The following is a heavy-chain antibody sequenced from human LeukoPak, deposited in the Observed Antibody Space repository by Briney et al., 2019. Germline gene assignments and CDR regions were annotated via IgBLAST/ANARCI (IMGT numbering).Heavy chain of an antibody. CDR1: GGSFSRGGYY. Sequence: SETLSLTCTISGGSFSRGGYYWSWIRQHPGKGLEWIGYIYSTGGTYYSPSLKSRVSISVDTSKNQFSLTLISVTAADTAVYYCARGHDSDGYYYFDYWGQGTLVTVSS. CDR2: IYSTGGT. CDR3: ARGHDSDGYYYFDY. D-gene: IGHD3-22*01. J-gene: IGHJ4*02. V-gene: IGHV4-31*03.